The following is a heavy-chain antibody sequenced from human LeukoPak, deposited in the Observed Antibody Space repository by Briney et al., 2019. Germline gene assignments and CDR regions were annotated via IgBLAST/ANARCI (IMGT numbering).Heavy chain of an antibody. D-gene: IGHD3-10*01. CDR2: IRSKAYGGTA. Sequence: GGSLRLSCTASGFTFGDYAMSWFRQAPGKGLEWVGFIRSKAYGGTAEYAASVKGRFTISRDDSKSIAYLQMNSLKTEATAVYYCTRDRMVRRVIYYYYGMDVWGQGTTVTVSS. V-gene: IGHV3-49*03. CDR1: GFTFGDYA. J-gene: IGHJ6*02. CDR3: TRDRMVRRVIYYYYGMDV.